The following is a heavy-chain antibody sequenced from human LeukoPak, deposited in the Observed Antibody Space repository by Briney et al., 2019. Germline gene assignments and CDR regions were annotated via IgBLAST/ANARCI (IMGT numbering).Heavy chain of an antibody. CDR2: INHSGST. Sequence: SETLSLTCAVYGGSFSGYYWSWIRQPPGKGLEWIGEINHSGSTNYNPSLKSRVTISVDTSKNQFSLKLSSVTAADTAVYYCAIFSIGGYNYGGDYWGQGTLVTVSS. V-gene: IGHV4-34*01. J-gene: IGHJ4*02. CDR1: GGSFSGYY. CDR3: AIFSIGGYNYGGDY. D-gene: IGHD5-24*01.